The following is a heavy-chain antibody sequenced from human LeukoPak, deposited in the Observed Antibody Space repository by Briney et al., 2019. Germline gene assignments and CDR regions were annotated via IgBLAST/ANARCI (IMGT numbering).Heavy chain of an antibody. J-gene: IGHJ3*02. D-gene: IGHD3-3*01. CDR3: AKDTGSPADAITMEDNAFDI. CDR2: ISGSGGST. Sequence: GGSLRLSRAASGFTFSSYAMSWVRQAPGKGLEWVSAISGSGGSTYYADSVKGRFTISRDNAKNSLDLQMESLRAEDTAVYYCAKDTGSPADAITMEDNAFDIWGQGTMVTVSS. V-gene: IGHV3-23*01. CDR1: GFTFSSYA.